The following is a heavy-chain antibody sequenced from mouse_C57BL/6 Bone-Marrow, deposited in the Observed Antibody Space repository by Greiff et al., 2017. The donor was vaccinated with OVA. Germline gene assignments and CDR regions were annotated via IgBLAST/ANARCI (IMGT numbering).Heavy chain of an antibody. D-gene: IGHD1-2*01. J-gene: IGHJ4*01. Sequence: VQLKESGPELVKPGASVKISCKASGYTFTDYYMNWVKQSHGKSLEWIGDINPNNGGTSYNQKFKGKATLTVDKSSSTAYMELRSLTSEDSAVYYCARELRPYAMDYWGQGTSVTVSS. CDR3: ARELRPYAMDY. CDR1: GYTFTDYY. CDR2: INPNNGGT. V-gene: IGHV1-26*01.